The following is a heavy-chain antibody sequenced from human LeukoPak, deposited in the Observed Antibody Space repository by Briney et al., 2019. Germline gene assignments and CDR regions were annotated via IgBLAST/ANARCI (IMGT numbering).Heavy chain of an antibody. D-gene: IGHD3-10*01. CDR2: TKQDGSEK. J-gene: IGHJ4*02. Sequence: GGSLRLSCAASGFTFDDYGMSWVRQVPGKGLEWVANTKQDGSEKYYVDSVKGRFTISRDNAKNSLYLQMNSLRAEDTAVYYCARDDGSGSYSFDYWDQGTLVTVSS. CDR3: ARDDGSGSYSFDY. CDR1: GFTFDDYG. V-gene: IGHV3-7*01.